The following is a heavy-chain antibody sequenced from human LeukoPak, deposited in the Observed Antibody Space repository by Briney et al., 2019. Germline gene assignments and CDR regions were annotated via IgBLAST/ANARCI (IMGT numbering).Heavy chain of an antibody. Sequence: PSETLSLTCSVSGGSISSYSWSWIRQPPGKGLEWIGHIFYSGNTNYNPSLKSRVAISVDTSKNQFSLKLDSVTAADTAVYYCARAKSWLPFDSWGQGTLVTVSS. D-gene: IGHD5-24*01. V-gene: IGHV4-59*08. CDR2: IFYSGNT. CDR3: ARAKSWLPFDS. CDR1: GGSISSYS. J-gene: IGHJ4*02.